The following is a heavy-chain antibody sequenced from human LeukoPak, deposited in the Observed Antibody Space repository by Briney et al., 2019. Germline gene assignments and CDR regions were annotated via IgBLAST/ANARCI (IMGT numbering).Heavy chain of an antibody. D-gene: IGHD4-23*01. Sequence: PGGSLRLSCAASGFSFSNYSMNWVRQAPGKGLEWVSYITSSSTNIYYADSVKGRFTISRDNAKNSLYLQMNSLRAEDTAVYYCARDYGGSSPFDYWGQGTLVTVSS. J-gene: IGHJ4*02. CDR1: GFSFSNYS. CDR2: ITSSSTNI. V-gene: IGHV3-48*01. CDR3: ARDYGGSSPFDY.